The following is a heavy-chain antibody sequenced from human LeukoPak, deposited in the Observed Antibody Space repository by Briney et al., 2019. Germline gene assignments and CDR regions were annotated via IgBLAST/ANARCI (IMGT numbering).Heavy chain of an antibody. D-gene: IGHD3-22*01. CDR1: GGSINRYY. J-gene: IGHJ6*02. V-gene: IGHV4-59*01. CDR3: ARSYDSRGFYYYPMDV. Sequence: PSETLSLTCTVSGGSINRYYGSWIRQPPGKGLEWIGYIYYSGSTHYNPSLESRVTISVDTSKDQFSLKLSSVTAADTAVYYCARSYDSRGFYYYPMDVWGQGTTVTVSS. CDR2: IYYSGST.